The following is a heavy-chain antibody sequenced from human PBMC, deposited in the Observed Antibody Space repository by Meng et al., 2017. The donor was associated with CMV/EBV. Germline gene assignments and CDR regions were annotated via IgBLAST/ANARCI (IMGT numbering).Heavy chain of an antibody. D-gene: IGHD2-2*02. V-gene: IGHV3-9*01. CDR2: ISWNSGSI. CDR3: AKDMRYCSSTSCYNADYYYYGMDV. CDR1: GFTFDDYA. Sequence: SLKISCAASGFTFDDYAIHWVRQAPGKGLEWVSGISWNSGSIGYADSVKGRFTISRDNAKNSLYLQMNSLRAEDTALYYCAKDMRYCSSTSCYNADYYYYGMDVWGQGTTVTVSS. J-gene: IGHJ6*02.